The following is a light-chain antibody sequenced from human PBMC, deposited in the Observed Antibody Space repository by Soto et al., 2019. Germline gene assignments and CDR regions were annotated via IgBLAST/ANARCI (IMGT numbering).Light chain of an antibody. J-gene: IGKJ4*01. CDR1: QGISTY. CDR2: AEY. V-gene: IGKV1-9*01. CDR3: QQLNTYQLT. Sequence: TQLNQAPSSLPASLGDRVPITFRASQGISTYLAWYQQKPGKAPKLMIYAEYTLQSGVQSRFSGSGSGTEFTLTIRSIQPEDFATYYCQQLNTYQLTLGGGKQLDIK.